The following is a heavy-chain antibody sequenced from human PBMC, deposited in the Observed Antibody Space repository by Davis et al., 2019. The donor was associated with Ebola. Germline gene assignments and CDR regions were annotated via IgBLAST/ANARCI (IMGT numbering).Heavy chain of an antibody. D-gene: IGHD3-3*01. CDR1: GFTFSSYA. Sequence: GGSLRLSCAASGFTFSSYAMRRVRQATGKGLEWVSTISGSGGSTYYADSVKGRFTISRDNSKNTLYLQMNSLRAEDTAVYYCAKDSDFWSGYRFDYWGQGTLVTVSS. CDR3: AKDSDFWSGYRFDY. CDR2: ISGSGGST. J-gene: IGHJ4*02. V-gene: IGHV3-23*01.